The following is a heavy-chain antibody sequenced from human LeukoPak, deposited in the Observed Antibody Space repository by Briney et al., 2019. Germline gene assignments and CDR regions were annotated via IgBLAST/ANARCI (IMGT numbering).Heavy chain of an antibody. D-gene: IGHD3-22*01. V-gene: IGHV4-59*08. CDR3: ARQTYYYDSSGYHYYFDY. Sequence: PSETLSLTCAVYGGSFSSYYWSWIRQPPGKGLEWIGYIYYSGITNYNPPLKSRVTISVDTSKNQFSLKLSSVSASDTAVYYCARQTYYYDSSGYHYYFDYWGQGTLVAVSS. CDR2: IYYSGIT. CDR1: GGSFSSYY. J-gene: IGHJ4*02.